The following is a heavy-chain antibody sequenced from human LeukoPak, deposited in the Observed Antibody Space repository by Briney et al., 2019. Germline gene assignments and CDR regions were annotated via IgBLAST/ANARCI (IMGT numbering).Heavy chain of an antibody. CDR3: AKGQDTAVRGVIIEFFDY. D-gene: IGHD3-10*01. Sequence: GGSLRLSCAASGFTFSSYAMSWVRQAPGKGLEWVSAISGSGGSTYCADSVKGRFTISRDNSKNTLYLQMNSLRAEDTAVYYCAKGQDTAVRGVIIEFFDYWGQGTLVTVSS. V-gene: IGHV3-23*01. J-gene: IGHJ4*02. CDR2: ISGSGGST. CDR1: GFTFSSYA.